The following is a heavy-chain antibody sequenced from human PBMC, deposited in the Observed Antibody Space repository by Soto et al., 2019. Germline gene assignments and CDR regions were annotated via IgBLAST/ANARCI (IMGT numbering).Heavy chain of an antibody. CDR1: GYSFTSYW. CDR2: IYPGDSDT. D-gene: IGHD1-7*01. J-gene: IGHJ6*02. V-gene: IGHV5-51*01. CDR3: TRHDQELSSTDV. Sequence: GESLKLSCQCSGYSFTSYWIGWLRQMPGEGLEWMGIIYPGDSDTRYSPSFQGQVTISADKSISTAYLQWSSLKASDTAMYYCTRHDQELSSTDVWGRATTV.